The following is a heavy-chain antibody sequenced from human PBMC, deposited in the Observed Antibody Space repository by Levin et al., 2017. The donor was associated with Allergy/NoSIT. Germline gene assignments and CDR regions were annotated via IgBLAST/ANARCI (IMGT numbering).Heavy chain of an antibody. CDR1: GYTFTSYD. V-gene: IGHV1-8*01. Sequence: GESLKISCKASGYTFTSYDINWVRQATGQGLEWMGWMNPNSGNTGYAQKFQGRVTMTRNTSISTAYMELSNLRSEDTAVYYCARVPRIAARRRFDYWGQGTLVTVSS. D-gene: IGHD6-6*01. CDR2: MNPNSGNT. CDR3: ARVPRIAARRRFDY. J-gene: IGHJ4*02.